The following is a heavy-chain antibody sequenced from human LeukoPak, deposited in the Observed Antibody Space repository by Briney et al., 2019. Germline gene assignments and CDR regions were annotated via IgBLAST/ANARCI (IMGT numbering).Heavy chain of an antibody. Sequence: HPGGSLRLSCAASGFTFSSYYMNWVRQAPGKGLEWVSSISSGSGYIYYADSVRGRFTISRHNAKNSLYLQMNSLRAEDTAVYYCARSQEAHDYWGQGTLVTVSS. CDR1: GFTFSSYY. V-gene: IGHV3-21*04. CDR2: ISSGSGYI. J-gene: IGHJ4*02. CDR3: ARSQEAHDY.